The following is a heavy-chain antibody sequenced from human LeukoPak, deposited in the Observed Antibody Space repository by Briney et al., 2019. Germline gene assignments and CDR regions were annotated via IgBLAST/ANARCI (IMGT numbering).Heavy chain of an antibody. V-gene: IGHV3-30*18. CDR1: GFTFSSYG. CDR2: ISYDGSNT. Sequence: GGSLRLSCAASGFTFSSYGMYWVRQAPGKGLEWVAVISYDGSNTYYADSVKGRFTISRDNSKNTLYLQMNSLRAEDTAMYYCAKGRFGELFYFDYWGQGTLVTVSS. D-gene: IGHD3-10*01. J-gene: IGHJ4*02. CDR3: AKGRFGELFYFDY.